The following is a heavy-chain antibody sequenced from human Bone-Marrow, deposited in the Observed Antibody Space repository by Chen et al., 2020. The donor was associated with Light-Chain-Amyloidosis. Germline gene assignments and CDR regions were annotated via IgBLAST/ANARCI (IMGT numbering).Heavy chain of an antibody. J-gene: IGHJ4*02. Sequence: DVQLEQSGPEVKKPGEYLKISRKGSVYTFPNYWIGWVRQIPGKGLEWMGVIYPDDSDARYSPSFEGQVTISAYNSITTAYLQWRSLKASDTAMYYCARRRDGYNFDYWGQGTLVTVSS. V-gene: IGHV5-51*01. D-gene: IGHD5-12*01. CDR1: VYTFPNYW. CDR2: IYPDDSDA. CDR3: ARRRDGYNFDY.